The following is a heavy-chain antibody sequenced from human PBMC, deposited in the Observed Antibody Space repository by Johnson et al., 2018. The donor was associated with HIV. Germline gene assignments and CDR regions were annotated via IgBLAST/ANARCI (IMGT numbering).Heavy chain of an antibody. J-gene: IGHJ3*02. D-gene: IGHD2-21*02. V-gene: IGHV3-64*04. CDR3: VRVGKYCDDDCHSGVDAFDI. CDR2: ISNNGGSI. CDR1: GFTFSTYA. Sequence: QLQLVESGGGLVQPGGSLRLSCAASGFTFSTYAIHWVRQAPGKGLEYVSAISNNGGSIGYADSVKGRFTISRDNAKNSLYLHMNSLRVEDTALYYCVRVGKYCDDDCHSGVDAFDIWGQGTMVTVSS.